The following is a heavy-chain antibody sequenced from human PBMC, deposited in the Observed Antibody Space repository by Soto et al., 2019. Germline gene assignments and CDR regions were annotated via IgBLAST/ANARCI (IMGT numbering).Heavy chain of an antibody. CDR3: ARLGTTDY. D-gene: IGHD1-7*01. CDR1: GYTFTDYY. CDR2: INPNSGGT. V-gene: IGHV1-2*04. Sequence: QVQLVQSGAEVKKPGASVKVSCKASGYTFTDYYIHWVRQAPGQGLEWMGWINPNSGGTHYAQKFQDWVTMTRDTSISTAYMELSSLRSDATAVYYCARLGTTDYWGQGTLVTVSS. J-gene: IGHJ4*02.